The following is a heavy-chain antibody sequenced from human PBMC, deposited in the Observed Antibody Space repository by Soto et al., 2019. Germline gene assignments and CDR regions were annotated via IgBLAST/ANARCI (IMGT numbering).Heavy chain of an antibody. V-gene: IGHV1-8*01. CDR2: MNPNSGNT. CDR3: ARTKDIVVVVAATAPGYYGMDV. D-gene: IGHD2-15*01. Sequence: ASVKVSGKASGYTFTSYDINRVRQATGQGREWMGWMNPNSGNTGYAQKFQGRVTMTRNTSISTAYMELSSLRSEDTAVYYCARTKDIVVVVAATAPGYYGMDVWGQGXTVIVSS. J-gene: IGHJ6*02. CDR1: GYTFTSYD.